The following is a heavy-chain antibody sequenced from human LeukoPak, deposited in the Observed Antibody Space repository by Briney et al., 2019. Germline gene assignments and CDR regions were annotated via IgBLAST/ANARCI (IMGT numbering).Heavy chain of an antibody. D-gene: IGHD6-13*01. Sequence: GGSLRLSCAASGFTFSSYAMSWVRQAPGKGLEWVSVISGLGGSTYYADSVKGRFAISRDNSKNTLWLQMNSLRADDTAIYYCVRDVEARISAAGTFDYWGQGSLVTVSS. J-gene: IGHJ4*02. V-gene: IGHV3-23*01. CDR2: ISGLGGST. CDR1: GFTFSSYA. CDR3: VRDVEARISAAGTFDY.